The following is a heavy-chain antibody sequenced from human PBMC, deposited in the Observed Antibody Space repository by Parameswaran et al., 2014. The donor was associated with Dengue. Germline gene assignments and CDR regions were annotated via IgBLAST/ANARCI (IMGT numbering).Heavy chain of an antibody. D-gene: IGHD4-23*01. CDR2: IYYSGST. V-gene: IGHV4-59*12. Sequence: RWIRQPPGKGLEWIGYIYYSGSTNYNPSLKSRVTISVDTSKNQFSLKLSSVTAADTAVYYCAAVALADYWGQGTLVTVSS. J-gene: IGHJ4*02. CDR3: AAVALADY.